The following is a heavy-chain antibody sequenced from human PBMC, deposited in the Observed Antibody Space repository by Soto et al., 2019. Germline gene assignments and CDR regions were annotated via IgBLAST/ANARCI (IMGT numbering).Heavy chain of an antibody. D-gene: IGHD1-26*01. CDR2: IKQDGSKN. Sequence: EVQLVESGGGLVQPGGSLRLSCAASGFPFSDYWMSWVRQAPGKGLEWVANIKQDGSKNNYVDSVKGRFTISRDSAKNSLYLQMNSLRVEDTAVYYCARKGGSSPNDAFDIWGQGTMVTFSS. J-gene: IGHJ3*02. V-gene: IGHV3-7*01. CDR3: ARKGGSSPNDAFDI. CDR1: GFPFSDYW.